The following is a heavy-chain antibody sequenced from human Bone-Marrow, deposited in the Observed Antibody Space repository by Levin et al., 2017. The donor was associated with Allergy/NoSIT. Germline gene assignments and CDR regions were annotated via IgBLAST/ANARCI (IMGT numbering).Heavy chain of an antibody. V-gene: IGHV4-34*01. J-gene: IGHJ6*02. CDR1: GGSFSGYY. D-gene: IGHD1-20*01. CDR2: INHSGST. CDR3: ARGQGTRHNWKGKYYYYYGMDV. Sequence: SQTLSLTCAVYGGSFSGYYWSWIRQPPGKGLEWIGEINHSGSTNYNPSLKSRVTISVDTSKNQFSLKLSSVTAADTAVYYCARGQGTRHNWKGKYYYYYGMDVWGQGTTVTVSS.